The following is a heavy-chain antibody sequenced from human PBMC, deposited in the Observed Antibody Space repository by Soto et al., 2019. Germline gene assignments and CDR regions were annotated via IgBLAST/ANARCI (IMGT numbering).Heavy chain of an antibody. Sequence: SETLSLTCSVSGGSISGHYWSWSRLPAGRRLQWVGRIYSSRTRNYNPSLKSRVRMSVDTDRNSFPLMLDSVTAADTAVYYCARNFDIAATGTAFDSWGQGVLVTVSS. V-gene: IGHV4-4*07. CDR1: GGSISGHY. J-gene: IGHJ4*02. CDR2: IYSSRTR. CDR3: ARNFDIAATGTAFDS. D-gene: IGHD6-13*01.